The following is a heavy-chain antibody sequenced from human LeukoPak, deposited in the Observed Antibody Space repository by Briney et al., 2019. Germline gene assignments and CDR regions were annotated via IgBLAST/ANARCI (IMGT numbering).Heavy chain of an antibody. CDR1: GFTFSDYY. CDR3: ARDWGTEGPDAFDI. J-gene: IGHJ3*02. Sequence: GGFLRLSCAASGFTFSDYYMSWIRQAPGKGLEWVSYISSSGSTIYYADSVKGRFTISRDNAKNSLYLQMNSLRAEDTAVYYCARDWGTEGPDAFDIWGQGTMVTVSS. D-gene: IGHD3-16*01. CDR2: ISSSGSTI. V-gene: IGHV3-11*01.